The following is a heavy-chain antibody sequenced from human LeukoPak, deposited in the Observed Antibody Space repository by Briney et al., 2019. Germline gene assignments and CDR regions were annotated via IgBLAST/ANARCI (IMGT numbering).Heavy chain of an antibody. CDR2: IGYDGSKI. D-gene: IGHD4-17*01. CDR3: AKRLFGDYEDY. CDR1: GFTFSRSG. V-gene: IGHV3-30*02. J-gene: IGHJ4*02. Sequence: GGSLRLSCAASGFTFSRSGMHWVRQAPGKGLEWVTFIGYDGSKIYYADSVKGRFTISRDNSKNTLYLQMNSLRAEDTAVYYCAKRLFGDYEDYWGQGTLVTVSS.